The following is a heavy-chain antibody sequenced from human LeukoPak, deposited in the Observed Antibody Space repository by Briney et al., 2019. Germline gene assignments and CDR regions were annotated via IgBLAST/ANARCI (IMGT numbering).Heavy chain of an antibody. V-gene: IGHV3-48*01. D-gene: IGHD3-3*01. J-gene: IGHJ4*02. Sequence: GGSLRLSCAASGFTFSDYSMNWVRQAPGKGLEWVSYISGVSTTIYYADSVKGRFTISRDNAKNSLYLQMNSLRAEDTALYYCAKGNYDFWSGPVYWGQGTLVTVSS. CDR2: ISGVSTTI. CDR1: GFTFSDYS. CDR3: AKGNYDFWSGPVY.